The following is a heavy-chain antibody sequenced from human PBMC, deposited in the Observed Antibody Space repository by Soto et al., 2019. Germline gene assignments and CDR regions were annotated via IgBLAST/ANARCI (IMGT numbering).Heavy chain of an antibody. CDR1: GFTFSSYW. V-gene: IGHV3-74*01. CDR2: INSDESST. J-gene: IGHJ4*02. CDR3: ARDQRSYYRGVDY. D-gene: IGHD1-26*01. Sequence: GSLRLSCAASGFTFSSYWMHWVRQAPGKGLVWVSRINSDESSTAYADSVKGRFTISRDNAKNTLYLQMNSLRAEDTAVYYCARDQRSYYRGVDYRGQGTLVTVSS.